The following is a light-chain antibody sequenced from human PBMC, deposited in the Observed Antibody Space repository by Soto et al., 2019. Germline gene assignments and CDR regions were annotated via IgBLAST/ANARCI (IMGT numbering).Light chain of an antibody. Sequence: DIQMTQSPSSLSASVGDRVTITCQASQDISNYLNWYQQKPGKAPKLLIYDASKLETGVPSRFRRSGSGTDFSFTIRSLQPEDFGTYYCQRYDNLPSYSFGQGTKLEIK. CDR2: DAS. J-gene: IGKJ2*03. CDR3: QRYDNLPSYS. V-gene: IGKV1-33*01. CDR1: QDISNY.